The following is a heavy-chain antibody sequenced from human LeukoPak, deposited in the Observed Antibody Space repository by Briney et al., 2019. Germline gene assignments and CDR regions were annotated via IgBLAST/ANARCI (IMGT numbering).Heavy chain of an antibody. CDR1: GYTFTSYG. V-gene: IGHV1-69*13. J-gene: IGHJ4*02. D-gene: IGHD6-13*01. CDR2: IIPIFGTA. Sequence: SVKVSCKASGYTFTSYGISWVRQAPGRGLEWMGGIIPIFGTANYAQKFQGRVTITADESTSTAYMELSSLRSEDTAVYYCASREQHVDYWGQGTLVTVSS. CDR3: ASREQHVDY.